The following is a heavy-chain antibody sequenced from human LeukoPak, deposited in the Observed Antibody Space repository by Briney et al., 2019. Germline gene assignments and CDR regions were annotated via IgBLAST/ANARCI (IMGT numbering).Heavy chain of an antibody. Sequence: GGSLRLSCAASGFTFSSYSMNWVRQAPGKGLEWVSYISSSSNTIYYADSVKGRFTISRDNAKNSLYLQMNSLRAEDTAVYYCARDHSVRRYHSDYWGQGTLVTVSS. J-gene: IGHJ4*02. CDR1: GFTFSSYS. D-gene: IGHD4-23*01. V-gene: IGHV3-48*01. CDR2: ISSSSNTI. CDR3: ARDHSVRRYHSDY.